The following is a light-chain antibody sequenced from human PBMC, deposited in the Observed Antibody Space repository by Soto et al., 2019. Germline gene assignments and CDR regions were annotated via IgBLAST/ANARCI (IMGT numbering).Light chain of an antibody. Sequence: DIQMTQSPSSLSASIGDRVTITCRASQTISTYLNWYQQRPGKAPKLLIYDASRLQNAVPPRFSGSGSGTDFTLTISSLQPEDFATYYCQQSYSTLFTFGPGTKVDIK. J-gene: IGKJ3*01. CDR3: QQSYSTLFT. CDR2: DAS. CDR1: QTISTY. V-gene: IGKV1-39*01.